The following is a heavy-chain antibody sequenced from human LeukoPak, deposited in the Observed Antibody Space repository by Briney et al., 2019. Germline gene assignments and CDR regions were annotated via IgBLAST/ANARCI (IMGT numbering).Heavy chain of an antibody. CDR2: IIPIFGTA. V-gene: IGHV1-69*05. CDR3: ARGPFDGDYPLEAAFDI. Sequence: SVKVSCKASGGTFSSYAISWVRQAPGQGLEWMGGIIPIFGTANYAQKFQGRVTITTDESTSTAYMELSSLRSEYTAVYYCARGPFDGDYPLEAAFDIWGEGTMVTVSS. CDR1: GGTFSSYA. D-gene: IGHD4-17*01. J-gene: IGHJ3*02.